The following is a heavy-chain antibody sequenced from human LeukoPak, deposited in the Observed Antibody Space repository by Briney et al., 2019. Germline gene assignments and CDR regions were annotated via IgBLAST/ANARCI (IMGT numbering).Heavy chain of an antibody. D-gene: IGHD2-8*01. J-gene: IGHJ4*02. CDR3: TVRARPYCTNGLCYSSGPWGFDY. V-gene: IGHV3-53*01. Sequence: GGSLRLSCAASGFTISSNYVSWVRQAPGKGLEWVSVIYSGGSTYYADSVKGRFIISRDNSKNTLYLQMNSLRAEDTAVYYSTVRARPYCTNGLCYSSGPWGFDYWGQGTLVTVSS. CDR1: GFTISSNY. CDR2: IYSGGST.